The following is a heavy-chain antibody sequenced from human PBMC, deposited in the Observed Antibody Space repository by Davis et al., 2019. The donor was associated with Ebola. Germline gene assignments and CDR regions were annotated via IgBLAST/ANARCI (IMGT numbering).Heavy chain of an antibody. J-gene: IGHJ6*03. CDR2: IYPGDSDT. Sequence: GESLKISCKGSGYSFFRYWIGWVRQMPGKGLEWMGIIYPGDSDTRYSPPFQGQVTISADKSISTAYLQWSSLKASDTAMYYCASSGDYSNYMGNYYYMDVWGKGTTVTVSS. V-gene: IGHV5-51*01. D-gene: IGHD4-11*01. CDR1: GYSFFRYW. CDR3: ASSGDYSNYMGNYYYMDV.